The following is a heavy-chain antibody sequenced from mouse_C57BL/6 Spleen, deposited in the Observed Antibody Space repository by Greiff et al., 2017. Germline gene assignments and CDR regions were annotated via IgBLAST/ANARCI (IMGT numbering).Heavy chain of an antibody. V-gene: IGHV1-82*01. Sequence: VQLVESGPELVKPGASVKISCKASGYAFSSSWMNWVKQRPGKGLEWIGRIYPGDGDTNYNGKFKGKATLTADKSSSTAYMQLSSLTSEDSAVYFCARSDYSNYGSGSDYWGQGTTLTVSS. D-gene: IGHD2-5*01. J-gene: IGHJ2*01. CDR2: IYPGDGDT. CDR3: ARSDYSNYGSGSDY. CDR1: GYAFSSSW.